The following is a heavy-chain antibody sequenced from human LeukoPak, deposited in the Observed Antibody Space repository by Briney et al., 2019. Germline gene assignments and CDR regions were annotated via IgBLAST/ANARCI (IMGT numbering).Heavy chain of an antibody. CDR3: AREVTMVRGGTLLFDY. CDR1: GGSISSYY. V-gene: IGHV4-4*07. CDR2: IYTSGST. D-gene: IGHD3-10*01. J-gene: IGHJ4*02. Sequence: SETLSLTCTVSGGSISSYYWSWIRQPAGKGLEWIGRIYTSGSTNHNPSLKSRVTMSVDTSKNQFSLKLSSVTAADTAVYYCAREVTMVRGGTLLFDYWGQGTLVTVSS.